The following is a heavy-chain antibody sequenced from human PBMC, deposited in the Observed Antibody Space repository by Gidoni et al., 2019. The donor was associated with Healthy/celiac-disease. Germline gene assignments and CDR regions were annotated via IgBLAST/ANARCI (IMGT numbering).Heavy chain of an antibody. Sequence: VQLVESGGGVVQPGRSLRLSWAASGFTFSSFGRHWVRQAPGKGLGWVACISYDGSNKYYADSVKGRFTISRDNSKNTLYLQMNSLRAEDTAVYYCAKGEKWELLLPVDYWGQGTLVTVSS. D-gene: IGHD1-26*01. V-gene: IGHV3-30*18. CDR3: AKGEKWELLLPVDY. J-gene: IGHJ4*02. CDR2: ISYDGSNK. CDR1: GFTFSSFG.